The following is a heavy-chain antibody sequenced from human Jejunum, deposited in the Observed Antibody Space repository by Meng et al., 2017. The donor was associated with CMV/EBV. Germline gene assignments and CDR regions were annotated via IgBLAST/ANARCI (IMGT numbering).Heavy chain of an antibody. J-gene: IGHJ6*02. CDR3: AKEHMEYYYGMDV. Sequence: YGFTLDDYDMHGVRQATGKGLEGVAGISWNSGSIGYADSVKSRFTISRDSARNSLYLQMNSLRAEDTALYYCAKEHMEYYYGMDVWGQGTTVTVSS. CDR2: ISWNSGSI. V-gene: IGHV3-9*01. D-gene: IGHD2-21*01. CDR1: GFTLDDYD.